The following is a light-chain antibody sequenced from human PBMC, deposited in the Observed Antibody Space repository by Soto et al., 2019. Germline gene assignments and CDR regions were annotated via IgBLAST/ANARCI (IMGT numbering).Light chain of an antibody. Sequence: EIVLTQSPATLSLSLGERATLSCRASQSVSSYLAWYQQKPGQAPRLLIYGASSRATGIPDRFSGSGSGTDFTLTISRLEPEDFAVYYCQQYGSSPETFGQGTKVDIK. CDR3: QQYGSSPET. CDR1: QSVSSY. V-gene: IGKV3-20*01. CDR2: GAS. J-gene: IGKJ1*01.